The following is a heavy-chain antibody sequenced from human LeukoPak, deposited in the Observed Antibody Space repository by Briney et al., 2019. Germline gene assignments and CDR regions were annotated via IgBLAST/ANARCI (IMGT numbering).Heavy chain of an antibody. D-gene: IGHD1-1*01. CDR2: IYYSGST. CDR1: GGSISSYY. V-gene: IGHV4-59*12. CDR3: ARGLQLERRPFDY. J-gene: IGHJ4*02. Sequence: SETLSLTCTVSGGSISSYYWSWIRQPPGKGLEWIGSIYYSGSTYYNPSLKRRVTISVDTSKNQFSLKLSSVTAADTAVYYCARGLQLERRPFDYWGQGTLVTVSS.